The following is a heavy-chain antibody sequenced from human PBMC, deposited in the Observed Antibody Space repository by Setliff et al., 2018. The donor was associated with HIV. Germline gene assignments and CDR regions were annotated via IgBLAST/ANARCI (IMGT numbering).Heavy chain of an antibody. CDR1: GGSISSSSYY. CDR2: IYYRGST. D-gene: IGHD6-13*01. Sequence: PSETLSLTCTVSGGSISSSSYYWGWIRQPPGKGLEWIGYIYYRGSTHYNPSLKSRVTISIDTSKNHFSLKVNSVTAADTAVYYCARLGYSIDLRRLDYWGQGAQVTVSS. CDR3: ARLGYSIDLRRLDY. J-gene: IGHJ4*02. V-gene: IGHV4-39*02.